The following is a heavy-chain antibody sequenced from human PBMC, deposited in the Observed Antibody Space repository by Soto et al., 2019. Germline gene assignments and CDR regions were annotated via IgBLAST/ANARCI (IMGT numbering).Heavy chain of an antibody. J-gene: IGHJ4*02. V-gene: IGHV1-46*01. CDR2: INPNGGST. CDR3: ARCSPRFLEPNYYFDY. D-gene: IGHD3-3*01. CDR1: GYIFTNYY. Sequence: ASVKVSCKASGYIFTNYYIHWVRQAPGQGLEWMAIINPNGGSTNCAQEFQGRITLTRDTSTSTAYMELSSLRSEDTAVYYCARCSPRFLEPNYYFDYWGQGTLVTVSS.